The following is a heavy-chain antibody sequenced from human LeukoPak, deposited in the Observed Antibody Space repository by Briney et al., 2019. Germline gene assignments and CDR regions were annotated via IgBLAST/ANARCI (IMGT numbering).Heavy chain of an antibody. CDR2: IFYSGSA. J-gene: IGHJ4*02. D-gene: IGHD1-26*01. CDR1: GGSISSSSYY. Sequence: KPSETLSLTCTVSGGSISSSSYYWGCIRQPPGKGLEWIGSIFYSGSAYFNPSLKTRVTISVDTSKNQFSLRLSSVTAADTAVYYCATHSESYYGQIVYWGQGTLVTVSS. V-gene: IGHV4-39*01. CDR3: ATHSESYYGQIVY.